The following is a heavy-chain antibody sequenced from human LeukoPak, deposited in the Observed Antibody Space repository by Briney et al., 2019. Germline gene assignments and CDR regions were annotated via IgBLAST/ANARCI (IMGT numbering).Heavy chain of an antibody. D-gene: IGHD3-3*01. Sequence: GGSLLLSCAASGFTFSSYGMHWVRQAPGKGLEWVAVIWYDGSNKYYADSVKGRFTISRDNSKNTLYLQMNSLRAEDTAVYYCARGGVITYYDFWSGYPNFDYWGQGTLVTVSS. V-gene: IGHV3-33*01. CDR3: ARGGVITYYDFWSGYPNFDY. CDR2: IWYDGSNK. CDR1: GFTFSSYG. J-gene: IGHJ4*02.